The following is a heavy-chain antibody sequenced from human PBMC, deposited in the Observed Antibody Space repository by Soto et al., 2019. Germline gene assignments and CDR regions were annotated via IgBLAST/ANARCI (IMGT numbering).Heavy chain of an antibody. CDR3: ARGDREDILVVVGARPGEYGIDI. CDR2: IAYDGSNA. CDR1: GFTFRNHA. J-gene: IGHJ6*02. Sequence: QVQLVESGGGVVQPGGSLRLSCAASGFTFRNHAMHWVRQAPGKGLEGLPVIAYDGSNAFYRDSVKGRFTISRDNSKNTLYLHMNSLRSEDTGVYYCARGDREDILVVVGARPGEYGIDIWGQGTTVTVSS. D-gene: IGHD2-15*01. V-gene: IGHV3-30-3*01.